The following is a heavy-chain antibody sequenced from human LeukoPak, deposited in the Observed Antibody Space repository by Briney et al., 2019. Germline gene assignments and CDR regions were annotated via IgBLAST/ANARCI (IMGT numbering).Heavy chain of an antibody. J-gene: IGHJ4*02. D-gene: IGHD5-24*01. V-gene: IGHV3-48*04. CDR2: ISHTSDTI. CDR3: ARATRNGYDY. Sequence: GGSLRLSCAASGFTFRIYGMNWVRQAPGKGPEWVSYISHTSDTIYYADSAKGRFTMSRDNARNSLFLQMDSLRAEDTAVYYCARATRNGYDYWAREPWSPSPQ. CDR1: GFTFRIYG.